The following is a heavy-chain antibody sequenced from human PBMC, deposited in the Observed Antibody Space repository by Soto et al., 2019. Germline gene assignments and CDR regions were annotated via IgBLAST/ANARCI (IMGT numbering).Heavy chain of an antibody. CDR3: ARDSRVPPWGYYGMDV. V-gene: IGHV3-53*01. CDR2: IYSGGST. D-gene: IGHD7-27*01. J-gene: IGHJ6*02. Sequence: GGSLRLSCAVSGFTVSSNYMSWVRQAPGKGLEWVSVIYSGGSTYYADSVKGRFTISRDNSKNTLYLQMNSLRAEDTAVYYCARDSRVPPWGYYGMDVWGQGTTVTVSS. CDR1: GFTVSSNY.